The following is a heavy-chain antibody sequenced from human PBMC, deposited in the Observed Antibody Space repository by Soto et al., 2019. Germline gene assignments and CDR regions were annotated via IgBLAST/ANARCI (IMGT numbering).Heavy chain of an antibody. J-gene: IGHJ3*02. CDR3: ARDSGHYYRSDAFDK. V-gene: IGHV1-46*01. CDR1: GYTFTASY. D-gene: IGHD1-26*01. CDR2: IDPSGGST. Sequence: QVQLVQSGAEVKKPGASVKVSCKASGYTFTASYMHWVRQAPGQGLEWLGIIDPSGGSTSYSQKVQGRVTLNRDTSTRPGYMGLNNRRSDDTAVFYLARDSGHYYRSDAFDKWGQGTMVTVSS.